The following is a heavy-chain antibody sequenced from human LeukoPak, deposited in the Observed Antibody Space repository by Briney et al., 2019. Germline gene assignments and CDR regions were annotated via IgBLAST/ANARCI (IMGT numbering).Heavy chain of an antibody. D-gene: IGHD3-10*01. CDR1: GYSISSGYY. J-gene: IGHJ5*02. CDR3: ARGGYYGSGNDFRFDP. V-gene: IGHV4-38-2*02. CDR2: INHSGST. Sequence: SETLSLTCTVSGYSISSGYYWGWIRQPPGKGLEWIGEINHSGSTNYNPSLKSRVTISVETSKNQFSLKLKSVTAADTAVYYCARGGYYGSGNDFRFDPWGQGTLVTVSS.